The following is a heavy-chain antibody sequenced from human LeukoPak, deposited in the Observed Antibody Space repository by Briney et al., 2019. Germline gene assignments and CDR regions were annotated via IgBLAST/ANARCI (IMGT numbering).Heavy chain of an antibody. CDR1: GFTFSSYS. J-gene: IGHJ4*02. V-gene: IGHV3-21*01. D-gene: IGHD2-15*01. Sequence: GSLRLSCAASGFTFSSYSMNWVRQAPGKGLEWVSSISSSSSYIYYADSVKGRFTTSRDNAKNSLYLQMNSLRAEDTAVYYCARDLCSGGSCYSGGYGYWGQGTLVTVSS. CDR3: ARDLCSGGSCYSGGYGY. CDR2: ISSSSSYI.